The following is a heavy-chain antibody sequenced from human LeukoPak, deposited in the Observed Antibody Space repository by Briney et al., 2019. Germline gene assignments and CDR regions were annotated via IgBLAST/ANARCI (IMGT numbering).Heavy chain of an antibody. V-gene: IGHV1-18*01. Sequence: GASVKISCKASGYTFSSYGISWVRQAPGQGLEWVGWISGYNGNTNYAQKLQGRVTMTTDTSTSTAYMELRSLRSDDTAVYYCARDHERYYYGSGSRYWGQGTLVTVSS. D-gene: IGHD3-10*01. CDR3: ARDHERYYYGSGSRY. J-gene: IGHJ4*02. CDR2: ISGYNGNT. CDR1: GYTFSSYG.